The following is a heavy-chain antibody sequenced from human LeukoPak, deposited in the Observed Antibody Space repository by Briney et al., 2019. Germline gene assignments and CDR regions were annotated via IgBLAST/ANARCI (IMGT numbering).Heavy chain of an antibody. CDR2: MDPNSGNT. V-gene: IGHV1-8*01. CDR3: AAVSFPYYGSGTANWYFDL. CDR1: GYTFTSYD. J-gene: IGHJ2*01. D-gene: IGHD3-10*01. Sequence: ASVKVSCKASGYTFTSYDINWVRQATGQGLEWMGWMDPNSGNTGYAQKFQGRVTMTRNTSISTAYMELSSLRSEDTAVYYCAAVSFPYYGSGTANWYFDLWGRGTLVTVSS.